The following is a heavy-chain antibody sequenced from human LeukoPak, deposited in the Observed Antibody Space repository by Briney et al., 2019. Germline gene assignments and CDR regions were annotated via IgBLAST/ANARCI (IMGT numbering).Heavy chain of an antibody. V-gene: IGHV4-59*01. J-gene: IGHJ4*02. D-gene: IGHD3-9*01. CDR1: GRSISGYY. Sequence: NSSETLSLTCTVSGRSISGYYCGWIRLPPGKGLEWIGYIFYSGSTNNNPSLKSRVTLSVDTSKNQLSLRLSSVTAADTAVYYCARDSVTGNSDYWGQGTLVTVSS. CDR3: ARDSVTGNSDY. CDR2: IFYSGST.